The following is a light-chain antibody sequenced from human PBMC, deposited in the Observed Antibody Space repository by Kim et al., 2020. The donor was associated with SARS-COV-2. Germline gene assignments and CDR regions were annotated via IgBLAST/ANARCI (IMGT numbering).Light chain of an antibody. Sequence: SYELTQPPSVSVSPGQTANITCSGDKLGDKYACWYQQKPGQSPVLVIYQDRKRPSGIPERFSGSNSGNTATLTISGTQAMDEADYYCQAWDSSTGVFGGGTQLTF. J-gene: IGLJ3*02. V-gene: IGLV3-1*01. CDR2: QDR. CDR1: KLGDKY. CDR3: QAWDSSTGV.